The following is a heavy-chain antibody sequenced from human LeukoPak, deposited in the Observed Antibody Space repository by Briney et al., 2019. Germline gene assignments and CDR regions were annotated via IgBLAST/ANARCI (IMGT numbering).Heavy chain of an antibody. CDR2: VNPSGGIT. V-gene: IGHV1-46*01. CDR3: ARVVILRGVRGAFDI. Sequence: GASVKVSCKASGYIFTSYYMHWVRQAPGQGLEWMGIVNPSGGITSYAQKFQGRVTMTRDTSTSTVYMELSSLRSDDTAVYYCARVVILRGVRGAFDIWGQGTMVTVSS. J-gene: IGHJ3*02. CDR1: GYIFTSYY. D-gene: IGHD3-10*01.